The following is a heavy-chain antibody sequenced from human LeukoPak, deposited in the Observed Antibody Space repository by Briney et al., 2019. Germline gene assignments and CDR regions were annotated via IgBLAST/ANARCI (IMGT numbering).Heavy chain of an antibody. D-gene: IGHD5-24*01. J-gene: IGHJ4*02. Sequence: GASVKVSCKASGYTFTSYGMSWVRQAPGQGLEWMGWISVYNGNTNYAQKVQGRVTMTTDTSTSTAYMELRSLRSDDTAVYYCARASRDGYNYDYWGQGTLVTVSS. CDR3: ARASRDGYNYDY. V-gene: IGHV1-18*01. CDR2: ISVYNGNT. CDR1: GYTFTSYG.